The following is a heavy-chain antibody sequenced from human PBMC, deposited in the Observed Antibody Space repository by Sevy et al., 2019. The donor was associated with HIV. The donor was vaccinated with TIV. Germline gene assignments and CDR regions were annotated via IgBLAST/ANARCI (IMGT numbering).Heavy chain of an antibody. CDR3: TREDYDFWSGYYTGGY. Sequence: GGSLRLSCTASGFTFGDYAMSWFRQAPGKGLEWVGFIRSKAYVGTTEYAASVKGRFTISRDDSKRIAYLQMNSLKTEDTAVYYCTREDYDFWSGYYTGGYWGQGTLVTVSS. D-gene: IGHD3-3*01. CDR2: IRSKAYVGTT. V-gene: IGHV3-49*03. CDR1: GFTFGDYA. J-gene: IGHJ4*02.